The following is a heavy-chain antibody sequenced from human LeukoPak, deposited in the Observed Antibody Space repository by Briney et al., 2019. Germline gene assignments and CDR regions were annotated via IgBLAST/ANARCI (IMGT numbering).Heavy chain of an antibody. CDR3: ARRGSSSSLSYYYYYMDV. J-gene: IGHJ6*03. CDR2: IYYSGST. Sequence: SETLSLTCTVSGYSISSGYYWGWIRQPPGKGLEWIGSIYYSGSTYYNPSLKSRVAISVDTSKNQFSLKLSSVTAADTAVYYCARRGSSSSLSYYYYYMDVWGKGTTVTVSS. D-gene: IGHD6-6*01. CDR1: GYSISSGYY. V-gene: IGHV4-38-2*02.